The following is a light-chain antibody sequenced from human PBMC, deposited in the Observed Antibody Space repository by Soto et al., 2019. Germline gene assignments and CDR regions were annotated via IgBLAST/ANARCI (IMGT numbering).Light chain of an antibody. V-gene: IGKV3-11*01. J-gene: IGKJ1*01. Sequence: EIVLTQSPATLSLSPGERATLSCRASQSVSSYLAWYQQKPGQAPRLLIYDASNRATGIPARFSGSGSGTGFTLTISSREPEHFAFYYCQQRSNWPPVWTFGQGTKVEIK. CDR3: QQRSNWPPVWT. CDR2: DAS. CDR1: QSVSSY.